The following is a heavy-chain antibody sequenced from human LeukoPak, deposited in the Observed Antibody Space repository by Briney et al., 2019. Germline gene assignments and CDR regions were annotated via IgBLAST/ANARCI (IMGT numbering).Heavy chain of an antibody. CDR3: TTVGYGSFDY. V-gene: IGHV3-15*01. D-gene: IGHD3-10*01. Sequence: GGSLRLSCAASGSTFCDAWMSWVRNAWMSWVRQAPGRGLEWVGRIKSKGDGGTTDYAAPVKGRFTISRDDSKNTLYLQMNSLNTEDIAVYYCTTVGYGSFDYWGQGTLVTVSS. J-gene: IGHJ4*02. CDR1: GSTFCDAWMSWVRNAW. CDR2: IKSKGDGGTT.